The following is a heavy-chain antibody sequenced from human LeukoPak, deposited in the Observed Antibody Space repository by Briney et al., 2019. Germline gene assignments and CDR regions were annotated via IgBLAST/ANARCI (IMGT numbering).Heavy chain of an antibody. Sequence: GGSLRLSCAASGFTFDDYAMHWVRQAPGKGLEWVSLISWDGGSTYYADSVKGRFTISRDNSKDSLYLQMNSLRAEDTALYSCAKDIRGSTSWYGLDYWGQGTLVTVSS. CDR1: GFTFDDYA. D-gene: IGHD6-13*01. CDR3: AKDIRGSTSWYGLDY. J-gene: IGHJ4*02. CDR2: ISWDGGST. V-gene: IGHV3-43D*03.